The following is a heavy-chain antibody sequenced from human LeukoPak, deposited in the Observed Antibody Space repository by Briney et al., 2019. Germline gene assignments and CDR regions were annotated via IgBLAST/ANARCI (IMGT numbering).Heavy chain of an antibody. D-gene: IGHD6-19*01. CDR3: ARGRVGQWLVDAFDI. CDR1: GFSLSSYT. CDR2: ISSSSSYI. Sequence: GGSLRLSCAASGFSLSSYTMNWVRQAPGKGLQWVSSISSSSSYIYYADSVKSRFSISRDNAKKSVHLQMISLRAEDTAVYYCARGRVGQWLVDAFDIWGQGTMVTVSS. J-gene: IGHJ3*02. V-gene: IGHV3-21*01.